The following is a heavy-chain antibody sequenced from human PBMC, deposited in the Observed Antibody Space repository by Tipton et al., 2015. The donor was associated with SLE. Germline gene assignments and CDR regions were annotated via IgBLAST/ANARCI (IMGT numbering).Heavy chain of an antibody. D-gene: IGHD6-19*01. J-gene: IGHJ2*01. CDR1: GVSFSGYY. V-gene: IGHV4-34*01. Sequence: TLSLTCAVYGVSFSGYYWSWIRQPPGKGLEWIGEINHSATTNHNPSLKSRVTISVDTSKKQVSLKLSSVTAADTAVYYCARDRREQWLEGWYFDLWGRGTLVTVSS. CDR2: INHSATT. CDR3: ARDRREQWLEGWYFDL.